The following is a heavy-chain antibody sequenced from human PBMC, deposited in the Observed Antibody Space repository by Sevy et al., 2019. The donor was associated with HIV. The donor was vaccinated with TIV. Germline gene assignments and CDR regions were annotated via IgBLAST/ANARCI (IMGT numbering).Heavy chain of an antibody. CDR3: AKAPSYSSSPLYFDY. D-gene: IGHD6-13*01. J-gene: IGHJ4*02. V-gene: IGHV3-23*01. CDR1: GFTFSSYG. CDR2: ISGSGDST. Sequence: GGSLRLSCAASGFTFSSYGMSWVRQAPGKGLEWVSAISGSGDSTYYVDSVKGRFTISRDNSKNTLYLQMNSLRAEDTAVYYCAKAPSYSSSPLYFDYWGQGTLFTVSS.